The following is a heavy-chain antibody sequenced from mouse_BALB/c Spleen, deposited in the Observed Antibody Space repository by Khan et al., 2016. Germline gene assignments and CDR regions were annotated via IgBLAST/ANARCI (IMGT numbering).Heavy chain of an antibody. CDR1: GYTFTNYG. CDR2: INTYSGES. D-gene: IGHD1-1*01. Sequence: QIQLVQSGPELKKPGKTVKISCKASGYTFTNYGMNWVKQAPGKGLKWMGWINTYSGESTYADDFKGRFAFSLETSANTAYLQINNLKNEDTATYFGARYRYYYGSSRYCDVGGAGTTVTVSS. J-gene: IGHJ1*01. CDR3: ARYRYYYGSSRYCDV. V-gene: IGHV9-3-1*01.